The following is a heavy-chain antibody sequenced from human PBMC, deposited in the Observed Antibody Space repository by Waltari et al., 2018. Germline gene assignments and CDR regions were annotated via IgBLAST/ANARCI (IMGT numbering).Heavy chain of an antibody. CDR2: IKKDGTSK. V-gene: IGHV3-7*01. CDR1: GLSFSDSW. Sequence: DVQVVESGGDLIQPGGSLRLSGAGSGLSFSDSWMGWVRQAPGKGLEWVANIKKDGTSKYYVDSVKGRFTISRDNAKNSIYLQMDNLRVEDTAVYYCARHGDFCFDYWGQGVLVTFSS. CDR3: ARHGDFCFDY. J-gene: IGHJ4*02. D-gene: IGHD2-21*01.